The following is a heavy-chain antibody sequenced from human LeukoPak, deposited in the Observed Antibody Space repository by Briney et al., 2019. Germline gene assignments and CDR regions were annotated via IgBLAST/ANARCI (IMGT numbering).Heavy chain of an antibody. CDR3: ARIYCGGDCRGYYYHYYMDV. CDR1: GGSFSGYY. D-gene: IGHD2-21*02. Sequence: SETLSLTCAVYGGSFSGYYWSWIRQPPGKGLEWIGEINHSGSTYYIPSLKSRVTISVDTSKNQFSLKLTSVTAADTAVYYCARIYCGGDCRGYYYHYYMDVWGKGTTVTISS. J-gene: IGHJ6*03. CDR2: INHSGST. V-gene: IGHV4-34*01.